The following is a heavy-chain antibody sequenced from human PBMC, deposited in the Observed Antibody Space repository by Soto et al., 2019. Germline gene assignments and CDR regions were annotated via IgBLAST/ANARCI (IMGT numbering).Heavy chain of an antibody. V-gene: IGHV1-69*13. CDR3: ARPRDGYNPGYYGMDV. CDR2: IIPIFGTA. J-gene: IGHJ6*02. Sequence: GASVKVSCKASGGTFSSYAISWVRQAPGQGLEWMGGIIPIFGTANYAQKFRGRVTITADESTSTAYMELSSLRSEDTAVYYCARPRDGYNPGYYGMDVWGQGTTVTVSS. CDR1: GGTFSSYA. D-gene: IGHD5-12*01.